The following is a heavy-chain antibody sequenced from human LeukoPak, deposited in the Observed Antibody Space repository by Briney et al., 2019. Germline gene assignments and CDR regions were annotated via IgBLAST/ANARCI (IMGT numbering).Heavy chain of an antibody. V-gene: IGHV4-34*01. CDR2: INHSGST. D-gene: IGHD4-11*01. J-gene: IGHJ4*02. CDR1: GGSFSGYY. Sequence: SETLSLTCAVYGGSFSGYYWSWIRQPPRKGLEWIGEINHSGSTNYNPSLKSRVTISVDTSKNQFSLKLSSVTAADTAVYYCARGGLGTVTWMFDYWGQGTLVTVSS. CDR3: ARGGLGTVTWMFDY.